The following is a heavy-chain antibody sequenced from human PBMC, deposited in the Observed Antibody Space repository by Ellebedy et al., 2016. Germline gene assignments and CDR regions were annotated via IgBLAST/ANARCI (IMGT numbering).Heavy chain of an antibody. J-gene: IGHJ6*02. D-gene: IGHD3-22*01. V-gene: IGHV1-69*13. Sequence: SVKVSXXASGGTFSSYAISWVRQAPGQGLEWMGGIIPIFGTANYAQKFQGRVTITADESTSTAYMELSSLRSDDTAVYYCARDRYYYYDSSGYYGGLYYYYGMDVWGQGTTVTVSS. CDR2: IIPIFGTA. CDR1: GGTFSSYA. CDR3: ARDRYYYYDSSGYYGGLYYYYGMDV.